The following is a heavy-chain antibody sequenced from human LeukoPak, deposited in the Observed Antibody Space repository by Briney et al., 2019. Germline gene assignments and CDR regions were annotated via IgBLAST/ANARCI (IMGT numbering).Heavy chain of an antibody. V-gene: IGHV3-30*18. CDR2: ISYDGSNK. D-gene: IGHD3-22*01. CDR1: GFTFSNYG. J-gene: IGHJ4*02. CDR3: AKDQSDPRIVVIYSFDY. Sequence: PGGSLRLSCAASGFTFSNYGMHWVRQAPGKGLEWVAVISYDGSNKYYADSVKGRFTISRDNSKNTLYLQMNSLRAEDTAVYYCAKDQSDPRIVVIYSFDYWGQGTLVTVSS.